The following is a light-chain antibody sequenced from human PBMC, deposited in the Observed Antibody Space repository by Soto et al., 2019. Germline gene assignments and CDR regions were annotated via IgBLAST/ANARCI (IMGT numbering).Light chain of an antibody. V-gene: IGLV2-14*01. CDR2: EVS. CDR1: SSDVGGYNY. J-gene: IGLJ1*01. CDR3: SSYTSNSTRV. Sequence: QSALTQPASVSGSPGQSITISCTGTSSDVGGYNYVSWYQQHPGKAPKLIIYEVSNRPSGVSNRFSGSKSGNTASLTISGLQAEDEADYYCSSYTSNSTRVFGTGTKLTVL.